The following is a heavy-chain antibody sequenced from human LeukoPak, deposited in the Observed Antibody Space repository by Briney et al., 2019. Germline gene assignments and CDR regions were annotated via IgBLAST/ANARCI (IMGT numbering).Heavy chain of an antibody. J-gene: IGHJ4*02. D-gene: IGHD4-23*01. CDR1: GFTFSSYS. CDR3: ARRAGGYSHPYDY. Sequence: PGGSLRLSCAASGFTFSSYSMNWVRQTPGKGLEWVSYIRSSGSSIYYADSVKGRFTISRDNSKNTLYLQMNSLRAEDTAVYYCARRAGGYSHPYDYWGQGILVTVSS. V-gene: IGHV3-48*01. CDR2: IRSSGSSI.